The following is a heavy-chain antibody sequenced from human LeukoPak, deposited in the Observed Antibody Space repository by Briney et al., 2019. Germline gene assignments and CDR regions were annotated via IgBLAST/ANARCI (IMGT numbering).Heavy chain of an antibody. CDR1: GGSISSSSYS. Sequence: MSSETLSLTCTVSGGSISSSSYSWGWIRQPPGKGLEWIGNIDYNEITYYNPSLKSRVTISVDTSKTQLSLKLNSVTAADTAVYYCARDAQYYDFWSGYSYWGQGTLVTVSS. D-gene: IGHD3-3*01. CDR2: IDYNEIT. J-gene: IGHJ4*02. V-gene: IGHV4-39*07. CDR3: ARDAQYYDFWSGYSY.